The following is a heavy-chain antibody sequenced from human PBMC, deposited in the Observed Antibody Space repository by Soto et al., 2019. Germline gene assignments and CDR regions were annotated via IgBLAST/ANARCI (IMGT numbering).Heavy chain of an antibody. CDR2: ISYDGSNK. D-gene: IGHD5-12*01. CDR3: ARIGYSGYDFDY. CDR1: GFTFSSYA. V-gene: IGHV3-30-3*01. Sequence: PGGSLRLSCATSGFTFSSYAMHWVRQAPGKGLEWVAVISYDGSNKYYADSVKGRFTISRDNSKNTLYLQMNSLRAEDTAVYYCARIGYSGYDFDYWGQGTLVTVSS. J-gene: IGHJ4*02.